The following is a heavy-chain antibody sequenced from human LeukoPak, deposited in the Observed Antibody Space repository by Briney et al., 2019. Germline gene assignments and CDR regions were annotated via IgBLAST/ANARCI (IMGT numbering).Heavy chain of an antibody. J-gene: IGHJ4*02. CDR3: ATAAMIRGIVSFDY. D-gene: IGHD3-10*01. CDR2: INPNSGGT. V-gene: IGHV1-2*02. Sequence: ASVKVSCKALDTPSATYFLTGGRRAPGQGLGWMGGINPNSGGTNYAQKFQGRVTMTRDTSISTAYMELSRLRSDDTAVYYCATAAMIRGIVSFDYWGQGTLVTVSS. CDR1: DTPSATYF.